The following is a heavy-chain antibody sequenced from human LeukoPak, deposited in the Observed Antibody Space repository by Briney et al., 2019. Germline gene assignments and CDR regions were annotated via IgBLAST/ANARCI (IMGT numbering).Heavy chain of an antibody. Sequence: GASVKVSCKASGYTFTGYYMHWVRQAPGQGLEWMGWINPNSGNTGYAQKFQGRVTITRNTSISTAYMELSSLRSEDTAVYYCARGDYYYYYYMDVWGKGTTVTVSS. V-gene: IGHV1-8*03. J-gene: IGHJ6*03. CDR2: INPNSGNT. CDR3: ARGDYYYYYYMDV. CDR1: GYTFTGYY.